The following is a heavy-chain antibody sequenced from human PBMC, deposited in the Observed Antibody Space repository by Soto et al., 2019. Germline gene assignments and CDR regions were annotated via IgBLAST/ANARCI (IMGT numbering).Heavy chain of an antibody. D-gene: IGHD5-12*01. CDR2: ISGSGGST. Sequence: GGSLRLSCAASGFTFSSYAVSWVRQAPGKGLEWVSAISGSGGSTYYADSVKGRFTISRDNSKNTLYLQMNSLRAEDTAVYYCAKFDGYNYEATGCSDYWGQGTLVTVSS. V-gene: IGHV3-23*01. CDR1: GFTFSSYA. CDR3: AKFDGYNYEATGCSDY. J-gene: IGHJ4*02.